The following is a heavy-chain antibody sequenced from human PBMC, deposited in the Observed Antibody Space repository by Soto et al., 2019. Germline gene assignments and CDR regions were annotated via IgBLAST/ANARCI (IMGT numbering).Heavy chain of an antibody. J-gene: IGHJ6*02. V-gene: IGHV3-48*03. CDR2: ISSSGGSI. CDR3: ARSSATPNGWWGYGLDV. CDR1: GFTFNSHE. Sequence: GGSLRLSCAGSGFTFNSHEMTWVRQAPGKGLEWISSISSSGGSIYYADSVKGRFTVSRDNAKNSLYLQMNSLRVEDTAVYYCARSSATPNGWWGYGLDVWGQGTTVTVSS. D-gene: IGHD2-15*01.